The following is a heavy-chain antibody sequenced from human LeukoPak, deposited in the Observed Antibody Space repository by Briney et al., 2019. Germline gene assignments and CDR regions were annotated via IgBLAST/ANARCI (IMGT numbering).Heavy chain of an antibody. D-gene: IGHD2-21*02. J-gene: IGHJ6*02. V-gene: IGHV3-11*01. CDR3: ARDGTVVTANYYYYGMDV. Sequence: GSLRLSCAAAGFTFSDYYMSWIRQAPGKGLEWVSYITSSGSTIYYADSVKGRFTISRDNAKNSLYLQMNSLRAEDTAVYYCARDGTVVTANYYYYGMDVWGQGTTVTVSS. CDR1: GFTFSDYY. CDR2: ITSSGSTI.